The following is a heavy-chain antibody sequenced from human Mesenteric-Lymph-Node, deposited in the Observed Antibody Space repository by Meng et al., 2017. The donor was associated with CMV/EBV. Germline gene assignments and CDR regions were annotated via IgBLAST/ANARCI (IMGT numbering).Heavy chain of an antibody. CDR2: IDHSGST. J-gene: IGHJ4*02. D-gene: IGHD4-17*01. CDR1: GGSLSGYK. V-gene: IGHV4-34*01. CDR3: ARADGDYIDY. Sequence: SETLSLTCAVYGGSLSGYKWKWIRQPPGKGLEWIGEIDHSGSTSYNPSLKSRVTISVDTSKNQFSLRLSSVTAADTAVYYCARADGDYIDYWGQGTLVTVSS.